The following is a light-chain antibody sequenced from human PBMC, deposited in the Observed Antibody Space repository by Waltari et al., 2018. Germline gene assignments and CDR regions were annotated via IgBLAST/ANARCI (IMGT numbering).Light chain of an antibody. CDR2: RDN. Sequence: QSVLTQPPSASGTPGQRVTISCSGSSSNIGSNYVYWYQQLPGTAPKLLIYRDNQRPSGVPDRFSGSKSGTSASLAISGLRSEDEADYSCAAWDDSLSHVVFGGGTKLTVL. CDR1: SSNIGSNY. CDR3: AAWDDSLSHVV. J-gene: IGLJ2*01. V-gene: IGLV1-47*01.